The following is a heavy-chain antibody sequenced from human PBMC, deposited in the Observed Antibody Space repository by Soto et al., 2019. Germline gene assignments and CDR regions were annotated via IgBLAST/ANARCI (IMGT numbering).Heavy chain of an antibody. CDR1: GYTFTSYA. Sequence: GASVKVSCKASGYTFTSYAMHWVRQAPGQGLEWMGWINAGNGNTKYSQKFQGRVTITRDTSASTAYMELSSLRSEDTAVYYCARGTPTRGYYYGMDVWGQGTTVTVSS. D-gene: IGHD3-16*01. J-gene: IGHJ6*02. CDR2: INAGNGNT. V-gene: IGHV1-3*01. CDR3: ARGTPTRGYYYGMDV.